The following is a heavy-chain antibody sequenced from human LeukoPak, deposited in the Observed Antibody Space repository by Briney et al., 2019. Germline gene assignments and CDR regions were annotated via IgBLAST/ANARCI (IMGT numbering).Heavy chain of an antibody. Sequence: QAGGSLRLSCAASGFTFSSYAMSWVRQAPGKGLEWVAVIWYDGSNKYYADSVKGRFTISRDNSKNTLYLQMNSLRAEDTAVYYCARDVDYYGSGSYRNWFDPWGQGTLVTVSS. CDR3: ARDVDYYGSGSYRNWFDP. D-gene: IGHD3-10*01. CDR1: GFTFSSYA. V-gene: IGHV3-33*08. J-gene: IGHJ5*02. CDR2: IWYDGSNK.